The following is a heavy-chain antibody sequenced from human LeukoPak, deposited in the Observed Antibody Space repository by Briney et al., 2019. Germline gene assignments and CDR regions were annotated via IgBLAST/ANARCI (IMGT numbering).Heavy chain of an antibody. V-gene: IGHV1-69*13. CDR2: IIPIFGTA. Sequence: ASVKVSCKASGGTFSSYAISWVRQAPGQGLEWMGGIIPIFGTANYAQKFQGRVTITADESTSTAYMELSSLRSEDTAVYYCARSYGGNPGEFDYWGPGTLVTVSS. D-gene: IGHD4-23*01. CDR1: GGTFSSYA. CDR3: ARSYGGNPGEFDY. J-gene: IGHJ4*02.